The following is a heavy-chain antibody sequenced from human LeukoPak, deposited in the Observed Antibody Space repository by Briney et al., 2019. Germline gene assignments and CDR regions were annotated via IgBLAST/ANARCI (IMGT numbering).Heavy chain of an antibody. D-gene: IGHD1-1*01. J-gene: IGHJ4*02. Sequence: GGSLRLSCVASGFTVSSYYMSWVRQAPGKGLEWVSLLYTSGTTYYAHSVEGRFTISRDDSKNTLYLQMNTLRAEDTAVYYCARGGVNYWNPRYWGQGTLVTVSS. V-gene: IGHV3-53*01. CDR2: LYTSGTT. CDR1: GFTVSSYY. CDR3: ARGGVNYWNPRY.